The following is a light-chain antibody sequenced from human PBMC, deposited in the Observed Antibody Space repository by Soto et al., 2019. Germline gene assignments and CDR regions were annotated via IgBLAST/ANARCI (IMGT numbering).Light chain of an antibody. CDR3: QQYGRSLWT. J-gene: IGKJ1*01. CDR2: ATS. Sequence: EIVLTQSPGTLSLSPGERASLSCRASQSVSSTYLAWYQQKPGQAPRLLIYATSTRATGIPDRFSDSGSGTDFTLTINRLEPEDFAVYYCQQYGRSLWTFGQGTKVEIK. V-gene: IGKV3-20*01. CDR1: QSVSSTY.